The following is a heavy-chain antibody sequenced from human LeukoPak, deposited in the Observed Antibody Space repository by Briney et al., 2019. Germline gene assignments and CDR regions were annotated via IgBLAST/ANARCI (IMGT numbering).Heavy chain of an antibody. CDR2: IYHSGPT. CDR3: ARDVDRFDY. V-gene: IGHV4-38-2*02. J-gene: IGHJ4*02. CDR1: SFSISSGHY. Sequence: SETLSLTCSVSSFSISSGHYWGWIRQPPGKGLKWIGSIYHSGPTYYNPSLKSRVTISVDTSKNHFSLTLTSVTAADTAVYYCARDVDRFDYWGQGTLVTVSS. D-gene: IGHD2-21*01.